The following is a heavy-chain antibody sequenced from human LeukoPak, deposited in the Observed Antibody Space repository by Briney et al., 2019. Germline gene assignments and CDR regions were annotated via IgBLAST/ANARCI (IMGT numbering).Heavy chain of an antibody. Sequence: PGGSLRLSCAASGFTFSKYAMNWVRQARGKGLECVSAISGRGDSTYHGDSVKGRFSISRDNSKNTLYLQMSSLRAEDTAVYYCAKEIRGSGLFDYWGQGTLVTVSS. D-gene: IGHD3-10*01. V-gene: IGHV3-23*01. CDR3: AKEIRGSGLFDY. CDR1: GFTFSKYA. CDR2: ISGRGDST. J-gene: IGHJ4*02.